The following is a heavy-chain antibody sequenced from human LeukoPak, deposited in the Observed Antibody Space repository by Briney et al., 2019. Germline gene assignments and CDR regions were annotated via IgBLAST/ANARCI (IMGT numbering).Heavy chain of an antibody. J-gene: IGHJ4*02. D-gene: IGHD4/OR15-4a*01. CDR2: IITIFGTA. V-gene: IGHV1-69*06. Sequence: SVKVSCKASGATFSSYAISWVRQAPGQGLEWMGGIITIFGTANYAQKFQGRVTITADKSTSTAYMELSSLRSEDTAVYYCARVREGLFFDYWGQGTLVTVAS. CDR3: ARVREGLFFDY. CDR1: GATFSSYA.